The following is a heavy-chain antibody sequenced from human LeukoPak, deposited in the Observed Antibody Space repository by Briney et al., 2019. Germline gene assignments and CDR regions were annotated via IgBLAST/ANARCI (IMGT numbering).Heavy chain of an antibody. Sequence: GGSLRLSCAASGFTVSSNYMSWVRQAPGKGLEWVSVIYSGGSTYCADSVKGRFTISRDNSKNTLYLQMISLRPEDTAVYYCASRTDTSYPFDIWGQGTMVTVSS. V-gene: IGHV3-66*02. CDR1: GFTVSSNY. CDR3: ASRTDTSYPFDI. J-gene: IGHJ3*02. CDR2: IYSGGST. D-gene: IGHD2/OR15-2a*01.